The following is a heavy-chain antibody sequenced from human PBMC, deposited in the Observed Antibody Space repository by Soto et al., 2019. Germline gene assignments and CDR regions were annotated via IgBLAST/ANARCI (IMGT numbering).Heavy chain of an antibody. CDR3: AKLGVSGSYTEYYYYGMGV. CDR1: GFTFSSYA. J-gene: IGHJ6*02. V-gene: IGHV3-23*01. Sequence: PGGSLRLSCAASGFTFSSYAMSWVRQAPGKGLEWVSTISGSGGSADHADSVKGRFTISRDNSKNTLYLQMNSLRAEDTAVYYCAKLGVSGSYTEYYYYGMGVWGQGTTVTVSS. CDR2: ISGSGGSA. D-gene: IGHD1-26*01.